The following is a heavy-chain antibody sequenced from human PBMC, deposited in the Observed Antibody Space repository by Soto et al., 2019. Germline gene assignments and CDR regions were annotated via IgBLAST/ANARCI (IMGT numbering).Heavy chain of an antibody. CDR2: ISYDGSNK. Sequence: QVQLVESGGGVVQPGRSLRLSCAASGFTFSSYAMHWVRQAPGKGLEWVAVISYDGSNKYYADSVKGRFTISRDNSKNTLYLQMNSLRAEDTTVYYCAIIAERSPYRVGDYWGQGTLVTVSS. V-gene: IGHV3-30-3*01. J-gene: IGHJ4*02. D-gene: IGHD1-26*01. CDR1: GFTFSSYA. CDR3: AIIAERSPYRVGDY.